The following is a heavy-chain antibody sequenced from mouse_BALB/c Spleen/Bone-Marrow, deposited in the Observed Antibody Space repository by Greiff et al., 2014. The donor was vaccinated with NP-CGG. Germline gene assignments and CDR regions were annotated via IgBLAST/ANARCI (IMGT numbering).Heavy chain of an antibody. CDR1: GFSLTSYG. V-gene: IGHV2-9*02. Sequence: VKLMESGPGLVAPSQSLSITCTVSGFSLTSYGVHWVRQPPGKGLEWLGVIWAGGSTNYNSALMSRLSISKDNSKSQVFLKMNSLQTDDTAMYYCARVWSEGFAHWGQGTLVTVSA. CDR3: ARVWSEGFAH. CDR2: IWAGGST. J-gene: IGHJ3*01. D-gene: IGHD1-1*02.